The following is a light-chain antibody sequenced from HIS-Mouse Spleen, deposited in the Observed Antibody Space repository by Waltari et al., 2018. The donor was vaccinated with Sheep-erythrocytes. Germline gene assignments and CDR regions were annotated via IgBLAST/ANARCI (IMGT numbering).Light chain of an antibody. CDR1: QGISSA. CDR3: QQFNNYPRT. Sequence: AIQLTQPPSSLSASVGERVNITCRASQGISSALAWYQQKPGKAPKLLIYDASSLESGVPSRFSGSGSGTDFTLTISSLQPEDFATYYCQQFNNYPRTFGQGTKVEIK. CDR2: DAS. V-gene: IGKV1D-13*01. J-gene: IGKJ1*01.